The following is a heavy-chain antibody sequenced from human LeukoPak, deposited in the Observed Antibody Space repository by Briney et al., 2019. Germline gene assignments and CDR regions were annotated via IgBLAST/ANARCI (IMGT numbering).Heavy chain of an antibody. Sequence: GGSLRLSCAASGFSFSSYTMNWARQAPGKGLEWVSSISTSSTYMNYADSVKGRFIISRDNAKNSLFLQMNSLRAEDSAVYYCARVSGVGAFDYWGQGTLVTVSS. D-gene: IGHD1-26*01. CDR2: ISTSSTYM. CDR3: ARVSGVGAFDY. V-gene: IGHV3-21*01. J-gene: IGHJ4*02. CDR1: GFSFSSYT.